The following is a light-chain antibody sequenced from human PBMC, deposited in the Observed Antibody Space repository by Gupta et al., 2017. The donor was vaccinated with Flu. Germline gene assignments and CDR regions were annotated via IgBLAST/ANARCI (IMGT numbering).Light chain of an antibody. CDR1: SSNIGSTT. J-gene: IGLJ3*02. Sequence: QSVLTQPPSASGTPGQWFTTSCSGSSSNIGSTTVKWYQQLPGTAPKLLMYSNSQRPSGVPDRFSGSKSGTSASLAISGLQSEDEADYYCAAWDDSLNAWVFGGGTKLTVL. CDR2: SNS. CDR3: AAWDDSLNAWV. V-gene: IGLV1-44*01.